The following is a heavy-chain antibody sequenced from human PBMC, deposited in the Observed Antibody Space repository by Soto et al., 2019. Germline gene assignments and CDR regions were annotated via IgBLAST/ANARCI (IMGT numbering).Heavy chain of an antibody. J-gene: IGHJ4*02. Sequence: EVQLLESGGGLVQPGGSLRLSCAASRFTFSTFAMSWVRQAPGKGLEWVAAISGGGANTYYADSVKGRFTISRDDSKNTVYLQMNSLKIEDTAVYFCTTVRWYINYYFDHWGQGALVTVFS. CDR3: TTVRWYINYYFDH. V-gene: IGHV3-23*01. D-gene: IGHD6-13*01. CDR1: RFTFSTFA. CDR2: ISGGGANT.